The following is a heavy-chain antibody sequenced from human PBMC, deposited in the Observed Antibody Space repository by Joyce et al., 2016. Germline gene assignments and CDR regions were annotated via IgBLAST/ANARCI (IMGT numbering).Heavy chain of an antibody. CDR2: ISDDGSNK. V-gene: IGHV3-30*18. CDR1: GFSCSDYG. J-gene: IGHJ4*02. CDR3: AKIVDGSDY. D-gene: IGHD5-24*01. Sequence: QVQLVESGGGVVQPGRSLRLSCAASGFSCSDYGMHWVRQAPVKGLGWVAVISDDGSNKYYGDSVKGRFTISRDNSKNTLYLQINSLRAEDTAIYYCAKIVDGSDYWGQGTLVTVSS.